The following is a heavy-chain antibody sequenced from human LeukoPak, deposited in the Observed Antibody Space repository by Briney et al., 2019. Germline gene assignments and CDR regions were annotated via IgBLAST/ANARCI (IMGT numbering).Heavy chain of an antibody. CDR1: GFTFSSYG. CDR3: AKDGVWHCSSTSCYYFDY. V-gene: IGHV3-33*06. Sequence: ERSLRLSCAASGFTFSSYGMHWVRQAPGKGLEWVAVIWYDGSNKYYAGSVKGRFTISRDNSKNTLYLQMNSLRAEDTAVYYCAKDGVWHCSSTSCYYFDYWGQGTLVTVSS. D-gene: IGHD2-2*01. CDR2: IWYDGSNK. J-gene: IGHJ4*02.